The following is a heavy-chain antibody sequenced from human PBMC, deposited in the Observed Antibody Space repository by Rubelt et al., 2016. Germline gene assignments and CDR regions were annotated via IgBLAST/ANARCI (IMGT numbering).Heavy chain of an antibody. J-gene: IGHJ4*02. D-gene: IGHD4-23*01. CDR2: IIPILGIA. CDR3: ASDYGGTYYFDY. V-gene: IGHV1-69*04. Sequence: QVQLVQSGAEVKKPGASVKVSCKASGYTFTSYGISWVRQAPGQGLEWMGRIIPILGIANYAQKFQGRVTITADKSTSTAYMELSSLRSEDTAVYYCASDYGGTYYFDYWGQGTLVTVSS. CDR1: GYTFTSYG.